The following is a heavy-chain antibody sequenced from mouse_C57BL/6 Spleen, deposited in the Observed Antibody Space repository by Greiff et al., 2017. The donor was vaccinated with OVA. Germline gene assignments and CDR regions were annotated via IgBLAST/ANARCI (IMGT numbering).Heavy chain of an antibody. CDR3: ARVGGDDY. V-gene: IGHV3-6*01. CDR1: GYSITSGYY. CDR2: ISYDGSN. Sequence: EVKLMESGPGLVKPSQSLSLTCSVTGYSITSGYYWNWIRQFPGNKLEWMGYISYDGSNNYNPSLKNRISITRDTSKNQFFLKLNSVTTEDTATYYCARVGGDDYWGQGTTLTVSS. J-gene: IGHJ2*01.